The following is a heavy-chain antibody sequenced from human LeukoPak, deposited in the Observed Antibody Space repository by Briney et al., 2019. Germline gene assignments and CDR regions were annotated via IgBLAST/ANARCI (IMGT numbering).Heavy chain of an antibody. CDR2: IYYSGST. V-gene: IGHV4-39*01. Sequence: SETLSLTCTVSGGSISSSSYYWGWIRQPPGKGLEWIGSIYYSGSTYYNPSLKSRVTISVDTSKNQLSLKLSSVTAADTAVYYCARVDYGDYPNWFDPWGQGTLVTVSS. J-gene: IGHJ5*02. CDR1: GGSISSSSYY. CDR3: ARVDYGDYPNWFDP. D-gene: IGHD4-17*01.